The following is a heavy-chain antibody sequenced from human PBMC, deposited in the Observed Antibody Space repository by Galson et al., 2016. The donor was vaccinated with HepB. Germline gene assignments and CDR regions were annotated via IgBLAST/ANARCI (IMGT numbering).Heavy chain of an antibody. CDR2: IYQTGTA. Sequence: SETLSLTCVVSGASFTDNSWWSWVRQSPGTGLEWIGEIYQTGTAHYNPSFTSRATISVDKSKNQISLRLNSVTASDTAVYYCTRGTLGTTASMAFDYWGQGTLVSASS. V-gene: IGHV4/OR15-8*01. CDR3: TRGTLGTTASMAFDY. D-gene: IGHD1-26*01. CDR1: GASFTDNSW. J-gene: IGHJ4*02.